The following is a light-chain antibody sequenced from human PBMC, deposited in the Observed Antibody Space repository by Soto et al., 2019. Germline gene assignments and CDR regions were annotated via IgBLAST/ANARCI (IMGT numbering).Light chain of an antibody. Sequence: EIVLTQSPGTLSLSPGERDTLSCRASQSVSSSYLAWYQEKPGQAPRLLIYGASSRATGIPDRFSGSGSGTDFTLTISRLEPEDIALFYCHHYGSSPAFGQGTKLEIK. V-gene: IGKV3-20*01. CDR3: HHYGSSPA. J-gene: IGKJ2*01. CDR2: GAS. CDR1: QSVSSSY.